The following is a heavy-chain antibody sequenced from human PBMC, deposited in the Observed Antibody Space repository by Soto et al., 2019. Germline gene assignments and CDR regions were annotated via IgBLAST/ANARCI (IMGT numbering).Heavy chain of an antibody. Sequence: QVQLVESGGGVVQPGRSLRLSCAASGFTFSSYGMHWVRQAPGKGLEWVAVISYDGSNKYYADSVKGRFTISRDNSKNTLYLQMNSLRAEDTAVYYCAKDWTWIQLWPEVYYFDYWGQGTLVTVSS. V-gene: IGHV3-30*18. CDR3: AKDWTWIQLWPEVYYFDY. J-gene: IGHJ4*02. CDR1: GFTFSSYG. D-gene: IGHD5-18*01. CDR2: ISYDGSNK.